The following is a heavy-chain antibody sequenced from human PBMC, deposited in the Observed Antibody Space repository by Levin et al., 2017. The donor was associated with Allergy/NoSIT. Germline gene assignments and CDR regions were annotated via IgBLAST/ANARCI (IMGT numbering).Heavy chain of an antibody. D-gene: IGHD3-22*01. Sequence: GGSLRLSCVASGFTFSDHFMDWVRQTPGEGLEWVGRIRNKGKNYSTFYAASVRGRFIISREDSKNSLYLQMYSLKIEDTAVYHCVRVNYYTSSSYSLDAFDVWGQGTKVTVSS. CDR2: IRNKGKNYST. CDR3: VRVNYYTSSSYSLDAFDV. CDR1: GFTFSDHF. V-gene: IGHV3-72*01. J-gene: IGHJ3*01.